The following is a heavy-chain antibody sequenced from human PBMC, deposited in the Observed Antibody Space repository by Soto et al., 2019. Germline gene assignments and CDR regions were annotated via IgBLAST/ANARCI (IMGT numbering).Heavy chain of an antibody. D-gene: IGHD6-13*01. Sequence: GGSLRLSCAASGFTFSSYGMHWVRQAPGKGLEWVAVIWYDGSNKYYADSVKGRFTISRDNSKNTLYLQMNSLRAEDTAVYYCARFQQLVNYFDDWGQGTLVTVSS. J-gene: IGHJ4*02. CDR2: IWYDGSNK. CDR3: ARFQQLVNYFDD. CDR1: GFTFSSYG. V-gene: IGHV3-33*01.